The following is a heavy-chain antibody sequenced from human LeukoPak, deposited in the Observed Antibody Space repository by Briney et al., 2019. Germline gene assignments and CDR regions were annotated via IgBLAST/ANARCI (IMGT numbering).Heavy chain of an antibody. D-gene: IGHD3-22*01. J-gene: IGHJ4*02. Sequence: GGSLRLSCAASGFTFSTYWMSWVRQAPGKGLEWVANINQDGSEKYSVDSVKGRFTISRDNAKSSLYLQMNSLRADDTAVYYCARDRALYDSRRGYYYTEDDYWGQGTLVTVSS. CDR1: GFTFSTYW. V-gene: IGHV3-7*01. CDR3: ARDRALYDSRRGYYYTEDDY. CDR2: INQDGSEK.